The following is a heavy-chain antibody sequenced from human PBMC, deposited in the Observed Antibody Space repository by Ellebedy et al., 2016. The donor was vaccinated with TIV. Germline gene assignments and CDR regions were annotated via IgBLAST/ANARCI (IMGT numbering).Heavy chain of an antibody. CDR3: AKDPNAVTMGGFDY. CDR2: ISYGAINK. CDR1: GFTFSSYG. V-gene: IGHV3-30*18. J-gene: IGHJ4*02. Sequence: GGSLRLSCAASGFTFSSYGMHWVRQAPGKGLEWVAVISYGAINKYYADSVKGRFTISRDDSKNTLFLQMNSLRTEDTDVYYCAKDPNAVTMGGFDYWGQGTLVTVSS. D-gene: IGHD4-17*01.